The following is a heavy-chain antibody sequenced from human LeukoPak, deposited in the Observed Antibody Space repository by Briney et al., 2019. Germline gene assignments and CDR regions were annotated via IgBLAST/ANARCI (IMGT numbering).Heavy chain of an antibody. J-gene: IGHJ6*02. CDR3: ALGFHQGYYNYYGMDV. D-gene: IGHD1-26*01. CDR1: GFTFSSYS. V-gene: IGHV3-30-3*01. CDR2: IAYDGTNK. Sequence: PGRSLRLSCAASGFTFSSYSMHWVRQAPGKGLEWVAVIAYDGTNKYYADSVEGRFTISRDNSKNTLYLQMNSLTTEDTALYYCALGFHQGYYNYYGMDVWGQGTTVTVSS.